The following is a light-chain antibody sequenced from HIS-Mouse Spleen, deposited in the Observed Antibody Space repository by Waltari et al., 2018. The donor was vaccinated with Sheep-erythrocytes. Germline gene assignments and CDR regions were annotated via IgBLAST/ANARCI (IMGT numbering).Light chain of an antibody. CDR1: QSLVHSDGNTY. J-gene: IGKJ4*01. CDR2: KVS. Sequence: DVVMTQSPLSLPVTLGQPASISCRSSQSLVHSDGNTYLNWFQQRPGQSPRRLIYKVSNRDSGVPDRFSGSGSGTDFTLKSSRVEAEDVGVYYCMQALQTPLTFGGGTKVEIK. V-gene: IGKV2-30*02. CDR3: MQALQTPLT.